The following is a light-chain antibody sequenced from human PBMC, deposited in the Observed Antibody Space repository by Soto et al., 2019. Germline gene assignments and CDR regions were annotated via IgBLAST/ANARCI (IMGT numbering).Light chain of an antibody. CDR3: QQSYGTPRT. Sequence: IHMTQSPSSLSASVGDRVTIACRASQSISFYLNWYQQKPGKAPKLLIYAASSLQSGVPSRFSGSASGTDFTLTISSLQPEDFATYYCQQSYGTPRTFGQGTKVDIK. J-gene: IGKJ1*01. CDR2: AAS. CDR1: QSISFY. V-gene: IGKV1-39*01.